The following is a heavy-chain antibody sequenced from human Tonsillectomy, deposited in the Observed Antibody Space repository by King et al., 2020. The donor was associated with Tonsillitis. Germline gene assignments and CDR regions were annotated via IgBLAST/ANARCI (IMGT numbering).Heavy chain of an antibody. D-gene: IGHD6-6*01. CDR2: ISSSSSYI. V-gene: IGHV3-21*01. Sequence: VQLVQSGGGLVKPGGSLRLSCAASGFTFSSYSMNWVRQAPGKGLEWVSSISSSSSYIYYADSVKGRFTISRDNAKNSLYLQMNSLRAEDTAVYYCARERPSRSYSHYYYGFDFWGQGTTVTVSS. J-gene: IGHJ6*02. CDR1: GFTFSSYS. CDR3: ARERPSRSYSHYYYGFDF.